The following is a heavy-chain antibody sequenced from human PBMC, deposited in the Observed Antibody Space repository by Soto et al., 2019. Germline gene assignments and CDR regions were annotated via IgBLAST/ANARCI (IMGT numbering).Heavy chain of an antibody. CDR1: GDSISSGGYY. Sequence: VQLQESGPGLVKPSQTLSLTCSVSGDSISSGGYYWSWIRQYPGKGLEWVGYIDYSGSTYYKSSLKSRLTISADMSKNQFSLKLRSVTAADTAVYYCARVTPAAGTPYWGQGTLVTVSS. J-gene: IGHJ4*02. D-gene: IGHD6-13*01. V-gene: IGHV4-31*03. CDR2: IDYSGST. CDR3: ARVTPAAGTPY.